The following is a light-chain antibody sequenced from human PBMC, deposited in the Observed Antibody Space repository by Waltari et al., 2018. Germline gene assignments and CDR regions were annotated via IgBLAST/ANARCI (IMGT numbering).Light chain of an antibody. CDR2: EVS. J-gene: IGLJ1*01. CDR3: SSYAGSNNV. Sequence: QSALTQPPSASGSPGQSVTISCTGTSRDVGAYNLVSWYQQHPGNAPKPMLYEVSKRPSGVPDRFAGSKSGNTASLTVSGLQAGDEADYYCSSYAGSNNVFGTGTKVTVL. V-gene: IGLV2-8*01. CDR1: SRDVGAYNL.